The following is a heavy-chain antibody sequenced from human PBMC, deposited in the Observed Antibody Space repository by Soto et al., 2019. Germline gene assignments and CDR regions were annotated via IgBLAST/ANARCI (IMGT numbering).Heavy chain of an antibody. CDR1: GFTFDDYA. CDR2: ISWNSGSI. V-gene: IGHV3-9*01. Sequence: GGSLRLSCAASGFTFDDYAMHWVRQAPGKGLEWVSGISWNSGSIGHADSVKGRFTISRDNAKNSLYLQMNSLRAEDTALYYCAKVNSSSQVWGQGTLVTVS. D-gene: IGHD6-13*01. CDR3: AKVNSSSQV. J-gene: IGHJ4*02.